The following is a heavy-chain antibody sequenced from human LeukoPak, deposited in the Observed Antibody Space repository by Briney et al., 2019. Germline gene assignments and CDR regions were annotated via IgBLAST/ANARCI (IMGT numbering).Heavy chain of an antibody. J-gene: IGHJ4*02. V-gene: IGHV3-30*02. CDR3: AKNWATYYFAY. D-gene: IGHD3-16*01. CDR2: LQSDGNNR. CDR1: GFTLSRYA. Sequence: GGTLRLSCAVSGFTLSRYAMHWVRQAPGKGLEWVAFLQSDGNNRYYADSVKGRFTISRDNSKNTLFLQMSSLRTEDTAVSYCAKNWATYYFAYWGQGTLVTVSS.